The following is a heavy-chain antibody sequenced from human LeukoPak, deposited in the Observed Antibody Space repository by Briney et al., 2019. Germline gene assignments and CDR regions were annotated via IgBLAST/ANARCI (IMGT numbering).Heavy chain of an antibody. J-gene: IGHJ4*02. D-gene: IGHD2-2*01. V-gene: IGHV4-34*01. Sequence: TSETLSLTCAVYGGSFSGYYWSWIRQPPGKGLEWVGEINHSGSTNYNPSLKSRVTISIDTSKNQYSLKLSSVTAADTAVYYCARGYCSSNSCPDFDYWGQGTLVTVSS. CDR3: ARGYCSSNSCPDFDY. CDR2: INHSGST. CDR1: GGSFSGYY.